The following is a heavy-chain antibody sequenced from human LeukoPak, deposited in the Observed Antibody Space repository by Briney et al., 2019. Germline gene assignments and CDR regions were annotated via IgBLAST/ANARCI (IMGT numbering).Heavy chain of an antibody. CDR1: GYTFTSYG. CDR3: ARDKSGSSGWYSFFDY. D-gene: IGHD6-19*01. V-gene: IGHV1-2*02. J-gene: IGHJ4*02. CDR2: INPNDGDT. Sequence: ASVKVSCKASGYTFTSYGISWVRQAPGQGLEWMGWINPNDGDTNYAQKFQGRVTMTRDTSISTAYMELSRLRSDDTAVYFCARDKSGSSGWYSFFDYWGQGTLVTVSS.